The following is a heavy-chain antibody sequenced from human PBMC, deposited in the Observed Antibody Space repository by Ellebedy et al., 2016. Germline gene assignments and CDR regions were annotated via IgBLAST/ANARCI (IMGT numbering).Heavy chain of an antibody. CDR2: IYYSGST. D-gene: IGHD3-22*01. V-gene: IGHV4-59*12. J-gene: IGHJ4*02. CDR3: ARGKYESSGFVFDY. Sequence: GSLRLSCTVSGGSLSDYYWTWIRQPPGKGLDYIGYIYYSGSTNYNPSLKSRVSISVDTSQNQFALKLTSVTAADTAVYYCARGKYESSGFVFDYWGQGTLVTVSS. CDR1: GGSLSDYY.